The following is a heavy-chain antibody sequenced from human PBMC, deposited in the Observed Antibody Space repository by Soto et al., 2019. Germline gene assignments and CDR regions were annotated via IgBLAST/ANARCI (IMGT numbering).Heavy chain of an antibody. J-gene: IGHJ4*02. CDR3: AKDRLAGNFDY. V-gene: IGHV3-30*18. Sequence: GGSLRLSCAASGFTFSSYGMHWVRQAPCKGLEWVAVISYDGSNKYYADSVKGRFTISRDNSKNTLYLQMNGLRVEDTAVYYCAKDRLAGNFDYWGQGTQVTVSS. CDR1: GFTFSSYG. CDR2: ISYDGSNK.